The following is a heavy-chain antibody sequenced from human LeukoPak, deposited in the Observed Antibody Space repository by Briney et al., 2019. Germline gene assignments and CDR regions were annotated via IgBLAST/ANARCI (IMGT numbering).Heavy chain of an antibody. D-gene: IGHD4-17*01. V-gene: IGHV3-33*01. CDR3: ARDGDPTTVTPDY. CDR1: GFTFSSYG. J-gene: IGHJ4*02. Sequence: GGSLRLSCAASGFTFSSYGMHWVRQAPGKGLEWVAVIWYDGSNKYYADSVKGRFTLTRDNSKHTLYLQMNSLRGEDTAVYYCARDGDPTTVTPDYWGQGTLVTVSS. CDR2: IWYDGSNK.